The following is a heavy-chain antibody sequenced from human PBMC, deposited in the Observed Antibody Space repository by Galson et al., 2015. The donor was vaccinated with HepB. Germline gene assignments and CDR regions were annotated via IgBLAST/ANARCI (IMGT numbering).Heavy chain of an antibody. CDR1: GYRFTDYY. J-gene: IGHJ3*01. CDR2: LSPSSGAT. Sequence: SVKVSCKASGYRFTDYYIHWVRQAPGQGLEWMGILSPSSGATNYAQKFQGRVTVTSDTSTTTAYMDLSSLRSEDSAVYFCARDLGDYFDTSGHAFDVWGQGTMISVSS. D-gene: IGHD3-22*01. CDR3: ARDLGDYFDTSGHAFDV. V-gene: IGHV1-46*01.